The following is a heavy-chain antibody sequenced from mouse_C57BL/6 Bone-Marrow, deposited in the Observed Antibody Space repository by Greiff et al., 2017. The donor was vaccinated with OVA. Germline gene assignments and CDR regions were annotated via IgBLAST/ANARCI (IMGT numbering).Heavy chain of an antibody. CDR3: ARPEGRGYFDV. CDR1: GFTFSDYG. D-gene: IGHD1-1*01. Sequence: DVMLVESGGGLVKPGGSLKLSCAASGFTFSDYGLHWVRQAPEKGLEWVAYISSGSSTIYYADTVKGRFTISRDNAKNTLFLQMTSLRSEDTAMYYCARPEGRGYFDVWGTGTTVTVSS. CDR2: ISSGSSTI. J-gene: IGHJ1*03. V-gene: IGHV5-17*01.